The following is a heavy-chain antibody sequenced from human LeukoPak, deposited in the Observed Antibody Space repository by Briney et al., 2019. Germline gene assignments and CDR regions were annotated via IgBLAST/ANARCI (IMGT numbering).Heavy chain of an antibody. CDR2: INSDGSST. V-gene: IGHV3-74*01. CDR3: TYYGGHEDY. D-gene: IGHD4-23*01. CDR1: GFIFSSYW. Sequence: PGGSLRLSCAASGFIFSSYWMHWVRQAPGKGLVWVSRINSDGSSTFYADSVKGRFTISRDNAKNTLYLQMNSLRDEDTAVYYCTYYGGHEDYWGQGTLVTVSS. J-gene: IGHJ4*02.